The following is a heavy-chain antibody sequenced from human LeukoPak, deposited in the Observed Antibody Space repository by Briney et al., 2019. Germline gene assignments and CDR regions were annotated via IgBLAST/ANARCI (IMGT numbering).Heavy chain of an antibody. CDR3: ARDPATGGDAFDI. Sequence: GGSLRLSCTGSGFIFNQYGMMWVRQAPGKGPEWLSYISATTSTLYYVDSVKCRFTIIRDNTKSSLYLQMNNLTVEDTAIYYFARDPATGGDAFDIWGQGTMVTVSS. CDR1: GFIFNQYG. J-gene: IGHJ3*02. V-gene: IGHV3-48*01. D-gene: IGHD4-17*01. CDR2: ISATTSTL.